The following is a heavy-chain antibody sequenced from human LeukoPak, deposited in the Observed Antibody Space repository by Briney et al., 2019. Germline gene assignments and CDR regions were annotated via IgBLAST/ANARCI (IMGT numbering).Heavy chain of an antibody. CDR2: ISYDGSNK. J-gene: IGHJ1*01. V-gene: IGHV3-30*18. Sequence: GGSLRLSCAASGFTFSSYGMHWVRQAPGKGLEWVAVISYDGSNKYYADSVKGRFTISRDNSKNTLYLQMNSLRAEDTAVYYCAKDLFGYCSGGSCYYGHFQHWGQGTLVTVSS. CDR1: GFTFSSYG. D-gene: IGHD2-15*01. CDR3: AKDLFGYCSGGSCYYGHFQH.